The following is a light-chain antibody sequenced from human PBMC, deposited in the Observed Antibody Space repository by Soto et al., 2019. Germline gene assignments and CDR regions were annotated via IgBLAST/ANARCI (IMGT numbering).Light chain of an antibody. CDR1: SSDVGNYKY. V-gene: IGLV2-14*01. CDR3: FSYTSSGTYV. CDR2: EVS. J-gene: IGLJ1*01. Sequence: QSVLTQPASVSRSPGQSITISCTGTSSDVGNYKYVSWYQQHPGKAPKLMIYEVSNRPSGVSNRFSGSKSGNTASLTISGLQAEDETDYYCFSYTSSGTYVFGTGTKLTVL.